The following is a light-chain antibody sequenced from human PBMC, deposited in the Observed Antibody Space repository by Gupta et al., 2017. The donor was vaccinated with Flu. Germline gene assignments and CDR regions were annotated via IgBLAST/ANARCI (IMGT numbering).Light chain of an antibody. CDR1: SGHSSYA. V-gene: IGLV4-69*01. J-gene: IGLJ3*02. CDR3: QTWGTGIGV. Sequence: QLVLTQSPSASASLGASVKLTCTLSSGHSSYAIAWHQQQPEKGPRYLMKLNSDGSHSKGDGIPDRFSGSSSGAERYLTISSLQSKDEADYYCQTWGTGIGVFGGGTKLTVL. CDR2: LNSDGSH.